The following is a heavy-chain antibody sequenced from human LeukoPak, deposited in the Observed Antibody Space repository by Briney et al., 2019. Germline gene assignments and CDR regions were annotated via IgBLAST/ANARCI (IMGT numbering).Heavy chain of an antibody. CDR3: AREGYYGAFDI. CDR1: GFTFSDYS. V-gene: IGHV3-48*02. CDR2: IGANSAI. Sequence: QPGGSLRLSCAASGFTFSDYSMNWVRQAPGKGLEWVSYIGANSAIYYADSAKGRFTISRDNAKNSLSLQMNSLRDDDTAVYYCAREGYYGAFDIWGQGTMVTVSS. D-gene: IGHD3-10*01. J-gene: IGHJ3*02.